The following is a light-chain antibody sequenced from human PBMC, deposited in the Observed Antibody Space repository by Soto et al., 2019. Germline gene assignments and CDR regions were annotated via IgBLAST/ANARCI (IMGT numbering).Light chain of an antibody. CDR2: EVS. CDR1: SSDVGSYNR. CDR3: NSYTGSSTYV. V-gene: IGLV2-18*02. J-gene: IGLJ1*01. Sequence: QSALTQPPSVSGSPGQSVAISCTGTSSDVGSYNRVSWYQQPPGAAPKLKIYEVSNRPSGVPDRFSGSKSGNTASLTISGLQGEDEADYYCNSYTGSSTYVFGTGTKVTVL.